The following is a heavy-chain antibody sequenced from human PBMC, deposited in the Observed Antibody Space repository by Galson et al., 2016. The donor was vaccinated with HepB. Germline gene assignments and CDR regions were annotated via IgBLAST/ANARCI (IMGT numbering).Heavy chain of an antibody. CDR2: ISGSVGLV. CDR3: AKAGSGEGSYYNGGNWFDP. D-gene: IGHD3-10*01. V-gene: IGHV3-23*01. Sequence: SLKLSCAASGFTFSSYAMTWVRQAPGKGLEWVAIISGSVGLVSYADYVKGRFTIARDNSRNTPYLQMNRLRADDTGVYYCAKAGSGEGSYYNGGNWFDPWGQGTLVTVSS. CDR1: GFTFSSYA. J-gene: IGHJ5*02.